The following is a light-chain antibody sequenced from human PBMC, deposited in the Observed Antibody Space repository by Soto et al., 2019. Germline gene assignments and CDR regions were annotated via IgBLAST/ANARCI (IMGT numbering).Light chain of an antibody. CDR1: QGISSY. Sequence: DIQLTQSPSFLSASVGGRVPSTCRASQGISSYLAWYQQKPGKAPKLLIYAASTLQSGVPSRFSGSGSGTEFTLTISSLQPDDFATYYCQQYNSYSFGQGTKVDIK. V-gene: IGKV1-9*01. CDR2: AAS. CDR3: QQYNSYS. J-gene: IGKJ1*01.